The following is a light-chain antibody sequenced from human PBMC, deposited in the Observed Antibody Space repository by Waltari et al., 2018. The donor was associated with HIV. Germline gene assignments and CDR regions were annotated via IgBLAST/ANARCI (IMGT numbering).Light chain of an antibody. J-gene: IGKJ4*01. CDR2: WAS. CDR3: QQCYATPLT. V-gene: IGKV4-1*01. Sequence: DIVMSPCPASLAVSLGERATINCTPSQSVLSSSDNNNYLVWYQQKPGQPPKLLISWASTRESGVPDRFSGSGSGTDFTLTISSLQAEDVAVYYCQQCYATPLTFGGGTKVEIK. CDR1: QSVLSSSDNNNY.